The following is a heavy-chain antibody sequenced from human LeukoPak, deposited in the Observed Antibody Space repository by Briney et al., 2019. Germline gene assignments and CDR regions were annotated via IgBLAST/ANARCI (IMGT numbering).Heavy chain of an antibody. CDR3: ARDLEGAYDCSSTSCYAGNWFDP. CDR1: GYTFTSYD. Sequence: SVKVSCKASGYTFTSYDINWVRQATGQGLEWMGGIIPIFGTANYAQKFQGRVTITADESTSTAYMELSSLRSEDTAVYYCARDLEGAYDCSSTSCYAGNWFDPWGQGTLVTVSS. J-gene: IGHJ5*02. D-gene: IGHD2-2*01. V-gene: IGHV1-69*13. CDR2: IIPIFGTA.